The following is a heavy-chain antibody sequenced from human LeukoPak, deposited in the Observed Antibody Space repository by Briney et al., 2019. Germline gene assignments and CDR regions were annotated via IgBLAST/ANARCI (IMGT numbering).Heavy chain of an antibody. CDR1: GFTFDDYA. CDR3: AKDIRYYDSSGYSPEWYYYYGMDV. CDR2: ISWNSGSI. D-gene: IGHD3-22*01. Sequence: GRSLRLSCAASGFTFDDYAMHWVRQAPGKGLEWVSGISWNSGSIGYADSVKGRFTISRDNAKNSLYLQMNSLRADDTALYYCAKDIRYYDSSGYSPEWYYYYGMDVWGQGTTVTVSS. J-gene: IGHJ6*02. V-gene: IGHV3-9*01.